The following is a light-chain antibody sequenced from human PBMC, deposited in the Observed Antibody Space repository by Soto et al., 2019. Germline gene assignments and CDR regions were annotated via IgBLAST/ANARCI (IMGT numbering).Light chain of an antibody. J-gene: IGKJ4*01. CDR2: GPS. CDR1: QSVSSSY. V-gene: IGKV3-20*01. CDR3: QHYGSSPPLT. Sequence: EFVLTQSPGTLSLSPGERATLSCRASQSVSSSYLAWYPQKPGQAPSIRIHGPSTKATAIPDRLSGSGCGTDFTLTISRLEPEDFAVYYCQHYGSSPPLTFGGGTKGEIK.